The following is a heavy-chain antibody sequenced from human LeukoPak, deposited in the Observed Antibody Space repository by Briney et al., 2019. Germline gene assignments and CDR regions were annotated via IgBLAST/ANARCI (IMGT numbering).Heavy chain of an antibody. CDR1: GDSLSRSDSY. Sequence: SETLSLTCSVSGDSLSRSDSYWHWIRQPPGKGLECLGTIYYSGSTYYNPSLKSRVTISVDTSKNQFSLKLSSVTAADTAVYYCARHGSGWLNIAAAYFDYWGQGTLVTVSS. V-gene: IGHV4-39*01. D-gene: IGHD6-13*01. CDR3: ARHGSGWLNIAAAYFDY. CDR2: IYYSGST. J-gene: IGHJ4*02.